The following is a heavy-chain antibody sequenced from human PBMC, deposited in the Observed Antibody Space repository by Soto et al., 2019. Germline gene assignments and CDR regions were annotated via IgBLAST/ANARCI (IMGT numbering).Heavy chain of an antibody. J-gene: IGHJ4*02. CDR1: GYTFTGYA. CDR3: AKESGSYPEYYFHY. V-gene: IGHV1-3*01. Sequence: ASVKVSCKASGYTFTGYAMHWVRQAPGQRLEWMGWINGGNGNTKYSQRLQGRVIITRDTAASTAYMELSSLRSEDTAVYYCAKESGSYPEYYFHYWGQGTLVTVSS. CDR2: INGGNGNT. D-gene: IGHD1-26*01.